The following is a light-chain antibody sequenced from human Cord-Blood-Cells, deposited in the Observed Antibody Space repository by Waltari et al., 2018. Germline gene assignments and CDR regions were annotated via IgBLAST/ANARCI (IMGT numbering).Light chain of an antibody. CDR3: QQYGSSPPFT. Sequence: SALTQSPGTMSLSPGESAPLSCRASQSVSSSYLAWYQPKPGQAPRLLIYGASSRATGIPDRFSGSGSGTDFTLTISRLEPEDFAVYYCQQYGSSPPFTFGPGTKVDIK. CDR2: GAS. V-gene: IGKV3-20*01. J-gene: IGKJ3*01. CDR1: QSVSSSY.